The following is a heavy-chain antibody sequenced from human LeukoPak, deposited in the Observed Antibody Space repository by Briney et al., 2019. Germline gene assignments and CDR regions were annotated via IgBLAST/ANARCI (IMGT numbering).Heavy chain of an antibody. CDR2: IIPIFGTA. J-gene: IGHJ6*02. Sequence: SVKVSCKASGGTFSSYAISWVRQAPGQGLEWMGGIIPIFGTANYAQKFQGRVTITADESTSTAYMELSSLRSEDTAVYYCARDYDFWSGYTIGGPYGMDVWGQGTTVTVSS. V-gene: IGHV1-69*13. D-gene: IGHD3-3*01. CDR3: ARDYDFWSGYTIGGPYGMDV. CDR1: GGTFSSYA.